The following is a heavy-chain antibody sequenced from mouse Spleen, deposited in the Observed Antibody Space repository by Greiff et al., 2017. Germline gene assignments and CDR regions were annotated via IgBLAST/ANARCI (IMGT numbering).Heavy chain of an antibody. CDR2: IWRGGST. V-gene: IGHV2-5*01. Sequence: VKLQESGPGLVQPSQSLSITCTVSGFSLTSYGVHWVRQSPGKGLEWLGVIWRGGSTDYNAAFMSRLSITKDNSKSQVFFKMNSLQADDTAIYYCAKKGHWDWYFDVWGAGTTVTVSS. CDR3: AKKGHWDWYFDV. D-gene: IGHD4-1*01. J-gene: IGHJ1*01. CDR1: GFSLTSYG.